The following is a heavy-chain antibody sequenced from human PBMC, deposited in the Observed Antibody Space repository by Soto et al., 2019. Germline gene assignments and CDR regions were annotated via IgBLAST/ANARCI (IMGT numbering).Heavy chain of an antibody. J-gene: IGHJ6*02. V-gene: IGHV3-33*01. Sequence: GGSLRLSCAASGFTFSSYGMHWVRQAPGKGLERVAVIWYDGSNKYSADSVKGRFTISRDNSKNTLYLQMNSLRAEDTAVYYCARDLGVSTVPAAYYYYCMDVWGQGTTVTVSS. CDR1: GFTFSSYG. CDR2: IWYDGSNK. CDR3: ARDLGVSTVPAAYYYYCMDV. D-gene: IGHD2-2*01.